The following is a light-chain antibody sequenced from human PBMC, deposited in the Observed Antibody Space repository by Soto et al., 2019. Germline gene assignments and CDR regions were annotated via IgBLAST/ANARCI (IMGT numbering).Light chain of an antibody. CDR2: GAS. CDR3: QNYNTYSRFT. CDR1: QGISNY. Sequence: DVQMTQSPSSLSASVGDRVTITCRASQGISNYLAWYQQKPGKVPRLLIYGASTLQSGVPSRYSGSASGTDFTLTISSLQPEDVATYYCQNYNTYSRFTFGPGTKVEIK. J-gene: IGKJ3*01. V-gene: IGKV1-27*01.